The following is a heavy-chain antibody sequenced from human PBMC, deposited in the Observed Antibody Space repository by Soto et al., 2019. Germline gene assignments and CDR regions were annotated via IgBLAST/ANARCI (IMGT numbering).Heavy chain of an antibody. CDR1: GYTFTSYV. CDR2: ISAYNGNT. D-gene: IGHD2-15*01. CDR3: ARDVTVSNGLLRYYYYGMDV. V-gene: IGHV1-18*01. J-gene: IGHJ6*02. Sequence: GASVKVSCKASGYTFTSYVISWVRQAPGQGLEWMGWISAYNGNTNYAQKLQGRVTMTTDTSTSTAYMELRSLRSDDTAVYYCARDVTVSNGLLRYYYYGMDVWGQGTTVTVSS.